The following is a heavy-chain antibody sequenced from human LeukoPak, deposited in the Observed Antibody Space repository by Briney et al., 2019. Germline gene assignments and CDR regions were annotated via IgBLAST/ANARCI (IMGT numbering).Heavy chain of an antibody. CDR1: GFTFSFYS. CDR3: VREDSMDV. V-gene: IGHV3-48*02. Sequence: GGSLRLSCAASGFTFSFYSMSWVRQAPGKGLEWVSYISSSSASIYYADSVKGRFTISRDNAKNSLNLQMNSLRDEDTAVYYCVREDSMDVWGQGTTVTVSS. J-gene: IGHJ6*02. CDR2: ISSSSASI.